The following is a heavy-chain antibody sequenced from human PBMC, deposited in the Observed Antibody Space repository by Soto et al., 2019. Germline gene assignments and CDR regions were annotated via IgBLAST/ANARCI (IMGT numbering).Heavy chain of an antibody. D-gene: IGHD3-3*01. CDR3: ARDYDFWSGYGGMDV. CDR1: GFTFSSYS. J-gene: IGHJ6*02. Sequence: GGSLRLSCAASGFTFSSYSMNWVRQAPGKGLEWVSYISSSSSTIYYADSVKGRFTISRDNAKNSLYLQMNSLRDEDTTVYYCARDYDFWSGYGGMDVWGQGTTVTVSS. V-gene: IGHV3-48*02. CDR2: ISSSSSTI.